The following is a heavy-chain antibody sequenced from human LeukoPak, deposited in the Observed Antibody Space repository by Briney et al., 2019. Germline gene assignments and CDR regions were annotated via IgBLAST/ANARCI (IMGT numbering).Heavy chain of an antibody. CDR1: GFTFTYS. CDR2: INQDGSER. J-gene: IGHJ4*02. Sequence: GGSLRLSCAASGFTFTYSMSWVRQVPGKGLEWAATINQDGSERQHVDSVKGRFSISRDNPKNSLYLQMDSLRAEDTAIYYCARGSGWLDYWGQGTLVTVSS. D-gene: IGHD6-19*01. V-gene: IGHV3-7*01. CDR3: ARGSGWLDY.